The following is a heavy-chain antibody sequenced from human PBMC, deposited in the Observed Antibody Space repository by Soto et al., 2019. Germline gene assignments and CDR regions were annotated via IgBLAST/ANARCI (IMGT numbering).Heavy chain of an antibody. V-gene: IGHV3-23*01. CDR1: GFTFSSYA. CDR2: ISGSGGST. J-gene: IGHJ4*02. CDR3: AKAGYSGGWYSYFDY. Sequence: GGSLRLSCAASGFTFSSYAMSWVHQAPGKGLEWVSAISGSGGSTYYADSVKGRFTISRDNSKNTLYLQMNSLRAEDTAVYYCAKAGYSGGWYSYFDYWGQGTLVTVSS. D-gene: IGHD6-19*01.